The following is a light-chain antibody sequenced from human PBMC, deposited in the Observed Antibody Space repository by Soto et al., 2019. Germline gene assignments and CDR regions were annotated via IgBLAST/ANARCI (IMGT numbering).Light chain of an antibody. CDR3: QQYDDWPTT. CDR2: SAS. V-gene: IGKV3-15*01. CDR1: RSISST. J-gene: IGKJ1*01. Sequence: RVMTQSRSTLSVSPGERATLSCRASRSISSTVAWYQQKTGQAPRVIIHSASTRATGIPARFSGAGYGTEFNLAIGSLQSEDVAVYYCQQYDDWPTTFGQGTKVDIK.